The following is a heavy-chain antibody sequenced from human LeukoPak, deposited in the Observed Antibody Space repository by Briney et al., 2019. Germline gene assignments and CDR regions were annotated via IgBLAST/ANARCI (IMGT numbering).Heavy chain of an antibody. CDR1: GGSISSGGYS. J-gene: IGHJ5*02. V-gene: IGHV4-31*11. CDR2: IYYSGST. D-gene: IGHD2-2*01. Sequence: SQTLSLTCAVSGGSISSGGYSWSWIRQPPGKGLEWIGYIYYSGSTYYNPSLKSRVTISVDTSKNQFSLKLSSVTAADTAVYYCARAVAYCSSTSCYRLVDPWGQGTLVTVSS. CDR3: ARAVAYCSSTSCYRLVDP.